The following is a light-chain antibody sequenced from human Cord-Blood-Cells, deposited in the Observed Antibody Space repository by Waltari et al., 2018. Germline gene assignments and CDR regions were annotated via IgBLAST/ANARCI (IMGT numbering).Light chain of an antibody. CDR2: DVR. CDR1: SSGVGGYNY. V-gene: IGLV2-14*01. J-gene: IGLJ1*01. CDR3: SSYTSSSTRKV. Sequence: QSALTQPASVSGSPGQSITHSCTGTSSGVGGYNYVSCYQQHPGKAPKLMIYDVRNRPSGVSNRFSGSKSGNTASLTISGLQAEDEADYYCSSYTSSSTRKVFGTGTKVTVL.